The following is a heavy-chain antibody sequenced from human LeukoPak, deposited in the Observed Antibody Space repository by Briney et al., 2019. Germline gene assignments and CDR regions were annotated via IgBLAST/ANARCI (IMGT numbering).Heavy chain of an antibody. V-gene: IGHV1-18*01. Sequence: GASVKVSCLASGYTFTRYVISAVRQAGGQRLAGMGWISAYNGNTNYAQKLQGRVTMTTDTLTSTAYMELRSLRSDDTAVYYCARDLYDFWSGYYGRFDPWGQGTLVIVSS. CDR1: GYTFTRYV. CDR3: ARDLYDFWSGYYGRFDP. D-gene: IGHD3-3*01. J-gene: IGHJ5*02. CDR2: ISAYNGNT.